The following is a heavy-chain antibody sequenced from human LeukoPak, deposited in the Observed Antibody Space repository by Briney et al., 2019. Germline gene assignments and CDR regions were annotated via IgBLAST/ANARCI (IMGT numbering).Heavy chain of an antibody. CDR1: GGSFSGYY. Sequence: SETLSLTCAVYGGSFSGYYWSWIRQPPGKGLEWIGYIYYSGSTNYNPSLKSRVTISVDTSKNQFSLKLSSVTAADTAVYYCARAQGSKNCSSTSCRYYYYGMDVWGQGTTVTVSS. CDR3: ARAQGSKNCSSTSCRYYYYGMDV. V-gene: IGHV4-59*01. CDR2: IYYSGST. J-gene: IGHJ6*02. D-gene: IGHD2-2*01.